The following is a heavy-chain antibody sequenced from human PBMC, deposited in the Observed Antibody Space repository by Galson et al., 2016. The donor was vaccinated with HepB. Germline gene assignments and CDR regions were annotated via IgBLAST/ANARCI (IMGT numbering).Heavy chain of an antibody. CDR2: ITSDGSTT. V-gene: IGHV3-74*01. CDR3: ARGEITGTTGDY. CDR1: GFPFSSYS. Sequence: SLRLSCAASGFPFSSYSMHWVRQAPGKGLVWVSRITSDGSTTTYADSVKGRFTISRDNTKNTLYLQMNSLRTEDTAVYYCARGEITGTTGDYWGQGTLVTVSS. D-gene: IGHD1-7*01. J-gene: IGHJ4*02.